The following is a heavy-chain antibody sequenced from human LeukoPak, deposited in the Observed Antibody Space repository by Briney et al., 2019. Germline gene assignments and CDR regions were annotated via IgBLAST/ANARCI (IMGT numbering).Heavy chain of an antibody. CDR2: ITWDDAIT. V-gene: IGHV3-43*01. CDR3: AKDGTYGFTYGLDY. Sequence: RGSLRLSCAASGFTFDDYTMHWVRQAPGKGLEWVSLITWDDAITYYADSVKGRFTISRENSKNSLYLQMSSLRTEDTALYYCAKDGTYGFTYGLDYWGQGTLVTVSS. J-gene: IGHJ4*02. D-gene: IGHD5-18*01. CDR1: GFTFDDYT.